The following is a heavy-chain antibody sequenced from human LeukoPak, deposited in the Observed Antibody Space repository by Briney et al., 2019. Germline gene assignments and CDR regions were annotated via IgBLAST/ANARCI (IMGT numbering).Heavy chain of an antibody. V-gene: IGHV4-34*01. Sequence: SETLSLTCAVYGGSFSGYYWSWIRQPPGKGLEWIGEINHSGSTNYNPSLKSRVTISVDTPKNQFSLKLSSVTAADTAVYYCARHLVRGVIITRNYNWFDPWGQGTLVTVSS. J-gene: IGHJ5*02. D-gene: IGHD3-10*01. CDR2: INHSGST. CDR3: ARHLVRGVIITRNYNWFDP. CDR1: GGSFSGYY.